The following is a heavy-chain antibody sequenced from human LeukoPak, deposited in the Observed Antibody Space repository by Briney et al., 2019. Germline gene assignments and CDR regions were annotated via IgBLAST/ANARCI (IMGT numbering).Heavy chain of an antibody. CDR2: ISAYSGNT. Sequence: GASVKVSCKASGYTFTSYGISWVRQAPGQGLEWMGWISAYSGNTNYAQKLQGRVTMTTDTSTCTAYMELRSLRSDDTAVYYCARDGYSSGWPPADYWGQGTLVTVSS. CDR1: GYTFTSYG. J-gene: IGHJ4*02. D-gene: IGHD6-19*01. CDR3: ARDGYSSGWPPADY. V-gene: IGHV1-18*01.